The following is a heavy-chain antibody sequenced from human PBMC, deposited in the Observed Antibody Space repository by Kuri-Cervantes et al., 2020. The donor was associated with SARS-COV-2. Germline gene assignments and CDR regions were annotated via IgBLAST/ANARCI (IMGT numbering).Heavy chain of an antibody. Sequence: GGSLRLSCAASGFTFSSYWMGWVRQAPGKGLEWVANIDQDGYEKYFVDSVKGRFSIPRDNAKNSLFLQMNSLRAEDTAIYFCARPSLNTGSYFPDWGQGTLVTVSS. V-gene: IGHV3-7*03. J-gene: IGHJ4*02. CDR2: IDQDGYEK. CDR3: ARPSLNTGSYFPD. CDR1: GFTFSSYW. D-gene: IGHD1-26*01.